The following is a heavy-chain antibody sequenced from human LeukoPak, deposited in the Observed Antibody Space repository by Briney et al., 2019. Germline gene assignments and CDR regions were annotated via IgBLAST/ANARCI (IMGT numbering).Heavy chain of an antibody. V-gene: IGHV3-23*01. CDR2: ISGSGTST. Sequence: GGSLRLSCAASGFAFSSYAMSWVRQAPGKGLEWVSAISGSGTSTYHADSVKGRFTISRDNSKDTLYLQMNSLRAEDTAVYYCASRRDGPYSQMTWGQGALVTVSS. CDR3: ASRRDGPYSQMT. J-gene: IGHJ4*02. D-gene: IGHD3-16*01. CDR1: GFAFSSYA.